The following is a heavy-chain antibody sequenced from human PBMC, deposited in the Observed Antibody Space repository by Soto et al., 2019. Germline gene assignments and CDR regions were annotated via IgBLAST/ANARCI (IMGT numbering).Heavy chain of an antibody. CDR2: IYYSGST. D-gene: IGHD6-13*01. V-gene: IGHV4-59*01. Sequence: QVQLQESGPGLVKPSETLSLTCTVSGGSISSYYWSWIRQPPGKGLEWIGYIYYSGSTNYNPSLKSRVTISVDTSKSQCSLKLSSVTAADTAVYYCARGIAAAATFFDYWGQGTLVTVSS. CDR1: GGSISSYY. CDR3: ARGIAAAATFFDY. J-gene: IGHJ4*02.